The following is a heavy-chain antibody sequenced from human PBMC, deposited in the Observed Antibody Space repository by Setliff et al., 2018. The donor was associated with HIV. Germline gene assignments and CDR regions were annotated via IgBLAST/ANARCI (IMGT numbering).Heavy chain of an antibody. Sequence: ASVKVSCKASGDTFTSYVISWVRQAPGQGLEWMGGIVLMSNTADYAPKFQGRVTITADKSTSTAYMELSSLRSEDTAIYYCARPSHVYGDNGPLGYWGQGTLVTVSS. J-gene: IGHJ4*02. CDR2: IVLMSNTA. CDR3: ARPSHVYGDNGPLGY. V-gene: IGHV1-69*06. CDR1: GDTFTSYV. D-gene: IGHD2-21*01.